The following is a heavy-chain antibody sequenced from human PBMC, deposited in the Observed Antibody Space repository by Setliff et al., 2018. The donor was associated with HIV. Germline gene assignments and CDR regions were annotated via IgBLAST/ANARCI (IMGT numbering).Heavy chain of an antibody. Sequence: PSETLSLTCAVYGGSFSGYYWTWIRQPPGKGLEWIGEINHSGSTNYNPSLKSRVTISVDTSKNQFSLKLSSVTAADTAVYYCARYCSGGSCHNWFDPWGQGTLVTVSS. CDR2: INHSGST. J-gene: IGHJ5*02. D-gene: IGHD2-15*01. CDR3: ARYCSGGSCHNWFDP. V-gene: IGHV4-34*01. CDR1: GGSFSGYY.